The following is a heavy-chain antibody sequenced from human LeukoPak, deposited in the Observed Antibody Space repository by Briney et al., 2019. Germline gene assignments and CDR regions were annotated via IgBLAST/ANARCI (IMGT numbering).Heavy chain of an antibody. CDR3: ARRGPYYDILTGRRYYFDY. CDR1: GGSITNSSYY. J-gene: IGHJ4*02. Sequence: SETLSLTCTVSGGSITNSSYYWVWIRQPPGKGLEWIGSIFHSGSTYYNASLKSRVTISVDTSRNQFSLKLSSVTAADTAVYYCARRGPYYDILTGRRYYFDYWGQGTLVTVSS. CDR2: IFHSGST. V-gene: IGHV4-39*01. D-gene: IGHD3-9*01.